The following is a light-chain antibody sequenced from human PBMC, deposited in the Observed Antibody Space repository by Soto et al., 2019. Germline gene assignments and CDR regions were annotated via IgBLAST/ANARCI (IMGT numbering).Light chain of an antibody. J-gene: IGLJ1*01. CDR2: DDN. V-gene: IGLV1-51*01. CDR1: ASNIGNNS. Sequence: QSVLTQPPSVSAAPGQRVTISCSGSASNIGNNSVSWYQQLPGAAPKLLIYDDNNRPSGIPDRFSGSKSGTSATLGITGLHTGEEADYYCGTWDTSLPACVFGPGTKVTVL. CDR3: GTWDTSLPACV.